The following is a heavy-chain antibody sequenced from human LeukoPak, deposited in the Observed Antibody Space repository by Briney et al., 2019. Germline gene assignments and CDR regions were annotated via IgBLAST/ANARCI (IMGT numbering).Heavy chain of an antibody. J-gene: IGHJ4*02. CDR1: GFTFSSYG. V-gene: IGHV3-23*01. Sequence: GGSLRLSCAASGFTFSSYGMHWVRQAPGKGLEWVSGMSGSGGNTYYADSVKGRVTISRDNSKNTLYLQMNSLRAEDTAIYYCAKDIRSSWYNWDYWGQGTLVTVSS. CDR3: AKDIRSSWYNWDY. D-gene: IGHD6-13*01. CDR2: MSGSGGNT.